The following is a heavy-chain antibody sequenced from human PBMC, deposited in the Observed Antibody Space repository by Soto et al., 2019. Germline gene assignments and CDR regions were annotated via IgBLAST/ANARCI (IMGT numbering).Heavy chain of an antibody. D-gene: IGHD2-8*01. J-gene: IGHJ6*04. Sequence: SETLSLTCTVSGGSISSGGYYWSWIRQHPGKGLEWIGYIYYSGSTYYNPSLKSRVTISVDTSKNQFSLKLSSVTAADTAVYYCASGAYCTNGVCYTQRGGMDVWGKGTTVTVSS. CDR2: IYYSGST. V-gene: IGHV4-31*02. CDR3: ASGAYCTNGVCYTQRGGMDV. CDR1: GGSISSGGYY.